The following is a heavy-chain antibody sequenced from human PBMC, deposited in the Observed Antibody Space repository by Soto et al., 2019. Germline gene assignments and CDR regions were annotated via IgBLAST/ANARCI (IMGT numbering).Heavy chain of an antibody. D-gene: IGHD3-3*01. CDR3: AREQYDFRSGSYYYAMEV. CDR1: GGSVSSESHY. J-gene: IGHJ6*02. Sequence: SETLSLTCTVSGGSVSSESHYWSWIRQTPGKGLEWIGYIYYTGSTNYNPSLKGRVTMSVDTSRDQVSLRLRSVTRADTAVYYCAREQYDFRSGSYYYAMEVWGPGTKVPGSS. CDR2: IYYTGST. V-gene: IGHV4-61*01.